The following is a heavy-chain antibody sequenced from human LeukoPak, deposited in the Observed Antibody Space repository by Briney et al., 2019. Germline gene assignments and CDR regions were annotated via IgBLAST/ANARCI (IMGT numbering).Heavy chain of an antibody. V-gene: IGHV3-53*01. CDR1: GVIVSSSY. J-gene: IGHJ6*03. CDR2: IYSGGST. D-gene: IGHD1-26*01. Sequence: GGSLRLSCAASGVIVSSSYMSWVRQAPGKGLEWDSVIYSGGSTYCADSVKGRFTISRDNSKNTLYLQMNSRRVEDTAVYYCARGVVGATTGPYYYYYMDVWGKGTTVTVSS. CDR3: ARGVVGATTGPYYYYYMDV.